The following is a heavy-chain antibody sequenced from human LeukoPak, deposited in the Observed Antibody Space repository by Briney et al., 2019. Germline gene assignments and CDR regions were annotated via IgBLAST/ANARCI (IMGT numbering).Heavy chain of an antibody. D-gene: IGHD1-26*01. J-gene: IGHJ3*02. CDR1: GGTFSSYA. CDR2: IIPILGIA. CDR3: ARGIGSHIGIVGASVAFDI. V-gene: IGHV1-69*04. Sequence: SVKVSCKASGGTFSSYAISWVRQAPGQGLEWMGRIIPILGIANYAQKFQGRVTITADKSTSTAYMELSSLRSEDTAVYYCARGIGSHIGIVGASVAFDIWGQGTMVTVSS.